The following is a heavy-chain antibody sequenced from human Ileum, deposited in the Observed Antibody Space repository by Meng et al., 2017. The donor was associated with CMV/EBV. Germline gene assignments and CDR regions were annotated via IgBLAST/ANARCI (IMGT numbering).Heavy chain of an antibody. D-gene: IGHD6-13*01. CDR3: VRLTGNSWLDY. J-gene: IGHJ4*02. V-gene: IGHV6-1*01. Sequence: QVQLRESGPGQEKTSQTLFLTGAISGDSVSSTTVTWNWIRQSPSRGLEWLGRTYYRSKWFNDYALSVRGRITINPDISKNQLSLQLNSVTPEDTAVYYCVRLTGNSWLDYWGRGTLVTVFS. CDR2: TYYRSKWFN. CDR1: GDSVSSTTVT.